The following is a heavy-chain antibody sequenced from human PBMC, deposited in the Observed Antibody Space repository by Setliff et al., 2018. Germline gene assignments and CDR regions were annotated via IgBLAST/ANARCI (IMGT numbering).Heavy chain of an antibody. CDR2: INNDGSTT. CDR1: GFTFSRYW. CDR3: ARGTAGFDP. J-gene: IGHJ5*02. Sequence: PGGSLRLSCAASGFTFSRYWMSWVRQAPGKGLEWVSYINNDGSTTSYADSAKGRFTISRDNAKNTLYLQMNSLRAEDTAVYYCARGTAGFDPWGQGTLVTVSS. V-gene: IGHV3-74*01.